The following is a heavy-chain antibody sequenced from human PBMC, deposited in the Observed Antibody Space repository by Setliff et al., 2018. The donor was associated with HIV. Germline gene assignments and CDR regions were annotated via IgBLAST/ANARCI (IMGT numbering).Heavy chain of an antibody. D-gene: IGHD1-26*01. CDR1: GGSIDHYY. CDR3: AKSPVGANGWFDS. CDR2: LYSRGST. V-gene: IGHV4-4*07. J-gene: IGHJ5*01. Sequence: SETLSLTCTVSGGSIDHYYWSWIRQPAGKGLEWIGRLYSRGSTTYNPSLRSRATMSADTSKNLFSLKLRSVTAADTAVYYCAKSPVGANGWFDSWGQGVRVTVSS.